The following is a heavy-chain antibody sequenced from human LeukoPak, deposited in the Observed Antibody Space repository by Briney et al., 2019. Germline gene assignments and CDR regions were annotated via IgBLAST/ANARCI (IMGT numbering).Heavy chain of an antibody. J-gene: IGHJ5*02. CDR2: ISGSGDST. CDR1: GVTFTSYA. Sequence: GGSLRLSCAASGVTFTSYAMIWVRQPPGKGLEWISGISGSGDSTYYADSVKGRFTISRDDAKSTLYLQMNSLRAEDTAVYYCVRGGASTWSWGQGTLVTVSS. V-gene: IGHV3-23*01. CDR3: VRGGASTWS. D-gene: IGHD2-15*01.